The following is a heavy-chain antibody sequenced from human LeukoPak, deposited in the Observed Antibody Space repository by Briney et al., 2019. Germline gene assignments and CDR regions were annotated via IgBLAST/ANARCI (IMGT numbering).Heavy chain of an antibody. CDR1: GFTFSSNW. CDR3: ARYYYDSSGAWFDP. CDR2: IKPDGSAE. D-gene: IGHD3-22*01. J-gene: IGHJ5*02. Sequence: GGSLRLSCATSGFTFSSNWMSWVRHAPGRGLDWVANIKPDGSAEYYAASVKGRFTVSRDNAKNSLYLQMNSLRAEDTAVYYCARYYYDSSGAWFDPWGQGTLVTVSS. V-gene: IGHV3-7*01.